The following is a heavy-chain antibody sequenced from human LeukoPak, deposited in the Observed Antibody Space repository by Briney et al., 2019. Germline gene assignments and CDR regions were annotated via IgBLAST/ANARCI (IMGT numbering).Heavy chain of an antibody. CDR2: IYYSGNT. J-gene: IGHJ4*02. CDR1: GGSISSYY. V-gene: IGHV4-59*01. CDR3: ARSSYGSGRYGPQFDY. Sequence: SETLSLTCTVSGGSISSYYWSWIRQPPGKGLEWIGYIYYSGNTKYNPSLKSRVTISADTSKNQFSLKLSSVTAADTAVYYCARSSYGSGRYGPQFDYWGQGTLVTVSS. D-gene: IGHD3-10*01.